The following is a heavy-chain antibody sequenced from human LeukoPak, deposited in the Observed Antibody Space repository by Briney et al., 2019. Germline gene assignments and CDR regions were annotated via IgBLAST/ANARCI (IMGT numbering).Heavy chain of an antibody. CDR2: ISFDGSNK. CDR3: ARAPPGGTYPFDY. J-gene: IGHJ4*02. CDR1: GFTFSSYA. V-gene: IGHV3-30-3*01. Sequence: GGSLRLSCAASGFTFSSYAMHWVRQAPGKGLEWVAVISFDGSNKCYADSVKGRFTISRDNSKNTLYVQMNSLRPEDTAVYYCARAPPGGTYPFDYWGQGTLVTVSS. D-gene: IGHD1-26*01.